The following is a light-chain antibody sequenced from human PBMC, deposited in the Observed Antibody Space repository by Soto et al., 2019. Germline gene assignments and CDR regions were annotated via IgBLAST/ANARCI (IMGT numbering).Light chain of an antibody. J-gene: IGLJ1*01. CDR1: STHIGSSNF. CDR3: SSHTITNTGL. Sequence: QSVLPQPASVSGSPGQSITISCTGTSTHIGSSNFVSWYQQHPGKAPQLIISEVSNRPSGVSDRFSGSKSGDTASLTISGLQAEDEADYYCSSHTITNTGLFGTGTKVTVL. CDR2: EVS. V-gene: IGLV2-14*01.